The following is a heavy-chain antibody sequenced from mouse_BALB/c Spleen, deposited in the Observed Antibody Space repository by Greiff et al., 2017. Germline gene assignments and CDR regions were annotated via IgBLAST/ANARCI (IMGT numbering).Heavy chain of an antibody. Sequence: QVQLKESGPQLVRPGASVKISCKASGYSFTSYWMHWVKQRPGQGLEWIGMIDPSDSETRLNQKFKDKATLTVDNSSSTAYMQLSSPTSEDSAVYYCAREGSWFAYWGQGTLVTVSA. V-gene: IGHV1S126*01. CDR2: IDPSDSET. J-gene: IGHJ3*01. CDR3: AREGSWFAY. D-gene: IGHD1-1*01. CDR1: GYSFTSYW.